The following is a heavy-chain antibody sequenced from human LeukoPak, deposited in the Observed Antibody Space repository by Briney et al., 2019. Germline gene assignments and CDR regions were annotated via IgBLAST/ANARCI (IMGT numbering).Heavy chain of an antibody. J-gene: IGHJ4*02. Sequence: ASVKVSCKASGYTFTSYDINWVRQAPGQGLEWMGWINPNSGGTNYAQKFQGRVTMTRDTSISTAYMELSRLRSDDTAVYYCARENVAAASHWGQGTLVTVSS. V-gene: IGHV1-2*02. CDR3: ARENVAAASH. CDR2: INPNSGGT. CDR1: GYTFTSYD. D-gene: IGHD6-13*01.